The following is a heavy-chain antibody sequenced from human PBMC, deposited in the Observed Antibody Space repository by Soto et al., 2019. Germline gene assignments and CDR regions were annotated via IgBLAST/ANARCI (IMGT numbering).Heavy chain of an antibody. V-gene: IGHV2-5*02. CDR3: AHRSRGYAYYFDQ. CDR2: IFWDDDK. D-gene: IGHD5-12*01. Sequence: QITLKESGPTLVKPTQTLTLTCSFSGFSLSTRGVGVGWIRQPPGKALEWLALIFWDDDKWYSPSLRSRLTVTADPSKTPVVLTLTNMDPVDTATYYCAHRSRGYAYYFDQWGQGTLVTVSS. J-gene: IGHJ4*02. CDR1: GFSLSTRGVG.